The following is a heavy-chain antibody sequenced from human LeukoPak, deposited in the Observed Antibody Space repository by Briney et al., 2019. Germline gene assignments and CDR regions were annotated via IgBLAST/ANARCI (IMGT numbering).Heavy chain of an antibody. Sequence: ASVKVSCKASGGTFSSYAISWVRQAPGQGLEWMGGIIPIFGTANYAQKFQGRVTITADKSTSTAYMELSSLRSEDTAVYYCARVAGTEYYFDYWGQGTLVTVSS. CDR3: ARVAGTEYYFDY. CDR1: GGTFSSYA. D-gene: IGHD6-19*01. J-gene: IGHJ4*02. V-gene: IGHV1-69*06. CDR2: IIPIFGTA.